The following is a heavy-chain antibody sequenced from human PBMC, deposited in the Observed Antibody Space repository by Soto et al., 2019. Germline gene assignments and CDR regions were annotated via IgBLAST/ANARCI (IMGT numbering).Heavy chain of an antibody. CDR1: GYTFTSYD. J-gene: IGHJ6*02. CDR2: MNPNSGNT. V-gene: IGHV1-8*01. D-gene: IGHD6-13*01. CDR3: ARGTGYSSSWYRLYYYYGTDV. Sequence: ASVKVSCKASGYTFTSYDINWVRQATGQGLEWMGWMNPNSGNTGYAQKFQGRVTMTRNTSISTAYMELSSLRSEDTAVYYCARGTGYSSSWYRLYYYYGTDVWGQGTTVTVSS.